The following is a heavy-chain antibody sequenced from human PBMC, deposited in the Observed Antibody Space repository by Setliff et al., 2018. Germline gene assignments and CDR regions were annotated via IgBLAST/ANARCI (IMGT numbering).Heavy chain of an antibody. CDR3: ARGGPALTISRVLFVSSCDP. CDR1: GDSISSGYYY. V-gene: IGHV4-61*09. Sequence: SETLSLTCTVSGDSISSGYYYWTWIRQSAGKGLEWIGHFYTSGNTNYNPSLKSRVTISVDTSKNRFSLKLSSVTAADTATYYCARGGPALTISRVLFVSSCDPWGQGSRVTV. CDR2: FYTSGNT. J-gene: IGHJ5*02. D-gene: IGHD3-3*01.